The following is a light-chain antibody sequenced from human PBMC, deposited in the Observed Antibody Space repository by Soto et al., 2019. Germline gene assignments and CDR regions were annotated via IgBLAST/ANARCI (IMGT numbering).Light chain of an antibody. CDR1: SSNVGGNP. Sequence: QSVLTQPPSASGTPGQRVTISCSGSSSNVGGNPVNWYQHVPTTAPKLLIYTNTQRPSGVPDRFSGSKSGTSASLAISGLQSEDEADYYCASCDDSLNGPVFGTGIKVTVL. J-gene: IGLJ1*01. CDR3: ASCDDSLNGPV. CDR2: TNT. V-gene: IGLV1-44*01.